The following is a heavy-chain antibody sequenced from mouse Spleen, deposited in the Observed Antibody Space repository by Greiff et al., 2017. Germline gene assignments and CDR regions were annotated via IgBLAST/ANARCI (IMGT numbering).Heavy chain of an antibody. J-gene: IGHJ4*01. V-gene: IGHV1-76*01. D-gene: IGHD1-1*02. CDR3: ARHYAVYAMDY. Sequence: VKLQQSGAELVRPGASVKLSCKASGYTFTDYYINWVKQRPGQGLEWIARIYPGSGGTNYNEKFKGKATLTADKSSSTAYMQLSSLTSEDSAVYFCARHYAVYAMDYWGQGTSVTVSS. CDR1: GYTFTDYY. CDR2: IYPGSGGT.